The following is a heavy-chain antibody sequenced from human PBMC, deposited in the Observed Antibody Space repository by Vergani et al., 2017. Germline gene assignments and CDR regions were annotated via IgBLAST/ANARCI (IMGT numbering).Heavy chain of an antibody. CDR2: ISGSGGST. CDR1: GFTFSSYA. Sequence: EVQLLESGGGLVQPGGSLRLSCAASGFTFSSYAMSWVRPAPGKGLEWVAAISGSGGSTYYADSVKGRFTISRDNSKTALDLQMNSLRAEDTAVYYCAGGHRGYETKGIDYYYGVDVWGQGTTVTVSS. CDR3: AGGHRGYETKGIDYYYGVDV. D-gene: IGHD5-12*01. J-gene: IGHJ6*02. V-gene: IGHV3-23*01.